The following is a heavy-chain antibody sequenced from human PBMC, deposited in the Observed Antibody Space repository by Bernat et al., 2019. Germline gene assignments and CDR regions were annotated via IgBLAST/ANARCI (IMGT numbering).Heavy chain of an antibody. CDR1: GFTFSSYW. D-gene: IGHD2-15*01. CDR3: ARDFGYCSGGSCYSFDY. CDR2: ISYDGSNK. Sequence: VQLVESGGGLVQPGGSLRLSCAASGFTFSSYWMSWVRQAPGKGLEWVAVISYDGSNKYYADSVKGRFTISRDNSKNTLYLQMNSLRAEDTAVYYCARDFGYCSGGSCYSFDYWGQGTLVTVSS. J-gene: IGHJ4*02. V-gene: IGHV3-30-3*01.